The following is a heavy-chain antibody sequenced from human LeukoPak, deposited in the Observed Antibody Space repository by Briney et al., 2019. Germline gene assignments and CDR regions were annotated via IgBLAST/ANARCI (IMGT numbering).Heavy chain of an antibody. CDR2: IIPIFGTA. D-gene: IGHD1-7*01. J-gene: IGHJ4*02. V-gene: IGHV1-69*13. CDR3: ARSEPNWNYETLDY. CDR1: GGTFSSYA. Sequence: SVKVSCKASGGTFSSYAISWVRQAPGQGLEWMGGIIPIFGTANYAQKFQGRVTITADESTSTAYMELSSLRSEDTAVYYCARSEPNWNYETLDYWGQGTLVTVSS.